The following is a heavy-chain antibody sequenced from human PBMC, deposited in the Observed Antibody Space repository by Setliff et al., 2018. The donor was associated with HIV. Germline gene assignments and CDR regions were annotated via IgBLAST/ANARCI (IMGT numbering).Heavy chain of an antibody. V-gene: IGHV3-21*01. CDR2: ISSSSSYI. D-gene: IGHD3-9*01. J-gene: IGHJ6*03. Sequence: GGSLRLSCAASGFTFSSYSMNWVRQAPGKGLEWVSFISSSSSYIYYAGSVKGRFTISRDNAKNSLYLQMNSLRAEDTAVYYCARENVLRYSRLAGDYYYYYMDVWGKGTTVTVSS. CDR3: ARENVLRYSRLAGDYYYYYMDV. CDR1: GFTFSSYS.